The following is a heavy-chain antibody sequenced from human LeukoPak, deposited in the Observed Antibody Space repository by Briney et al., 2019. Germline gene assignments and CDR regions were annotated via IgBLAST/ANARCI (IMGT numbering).Heavy chain of an antibody. D-gene: IGHD1-1*01. CDR2: IYYSGST. V-gene: IGHV4-59*01. Sequence: SETLSLTCTVSGGSISSDYWTWIRQSPGKGLEWTGYIYYSGSTNYNPSLKSRVTISVDTSKNQFSLKLTSVTAADTAVYYCARAGNWNDLDYWGQGTLVTVSS. J-gene: IGHJ4*02. CDR3: ARAGNWNDLDY. CDR1: GGSISSDY.